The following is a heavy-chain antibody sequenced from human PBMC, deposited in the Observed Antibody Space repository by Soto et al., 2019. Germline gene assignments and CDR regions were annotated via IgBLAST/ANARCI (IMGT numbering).Heavy chain of an antibody. CDR2: ISSNSDTI. D-gene: IGHD4-17*01. J-gene: IGHJ4*02. V-gene: IGHV3-9*02. CDR1: GFTADDYA. Sequence: EVQLVESGGGLVQPGRSLRLSCVASGFTADDYAMHWVLQAPGKGLEWGSGISSNSDTIDYADSVKGRFTISRDNAKNSLFLQMNSLRPEDTALYYCAKDMKWGGMTTIHYFDSWGQGTLVTVSS. CDR3: AKDMKWGGMTTIHYFDS.